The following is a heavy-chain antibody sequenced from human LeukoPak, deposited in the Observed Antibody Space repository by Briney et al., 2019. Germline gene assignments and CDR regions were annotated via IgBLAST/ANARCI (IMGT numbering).Heavy chain of an antibody. CDR3: ARTLARASSSGSYYGAFDI. D-gene: IGHD1-26*01. Sequence: GGSLRLSCAASGFTVSSNYMSCVRQAPGKGLEWVSVIYSGGSTYYADSVKGRFTISRDNSKNTLYLQMNSLRAEDTAVYYCARTLARASSSGSYYGAFDIWGQGTMVTVSS. J-gene: IGHJ3*02. CDR1: GFTVSSNY. V-gene: IGHV3-53*01. CDR2: IYSGGST.